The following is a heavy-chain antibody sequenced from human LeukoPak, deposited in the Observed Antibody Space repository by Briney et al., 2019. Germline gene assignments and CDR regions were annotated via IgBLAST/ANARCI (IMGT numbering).Heavy chain of an antibody. CDR2: INHSGST. J-gene: IGHJ3*02. V-gene: IGHV4-34*01. CDR1: GGSFSGYY. D-gene: IGHD4-11*01. CDR3: ARGRYYSNYGAFDI. Sequence: SETLSLTCAVYGGSFSGYYWRWISQPPGKGLEWIGEINHSGSTNYNPSLKSRVTISVDTSKNQFSLKLSSVTAADTAVYYCARGRYYSNYGAFDIWGQGTMVTVSS.